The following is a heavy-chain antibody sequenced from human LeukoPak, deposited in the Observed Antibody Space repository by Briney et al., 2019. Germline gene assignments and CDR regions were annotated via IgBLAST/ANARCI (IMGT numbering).Heavy chain of an antibody. CDR2: IHHSGST. CDR3: AKDNYGYGAMDC. CDR1: GGAVNSDNQY. V-gene: IGHV4-30-4*01. D-gene: IGHD3-10*01. J-gene: IGHJ4*02. Sequence: TPSETLSLTCTVSGGAVNSDNQYWSWIRQPPGKGLEWIGYIHHSGSTYYNPSLKSRLTISLDTSRNQFSLKMNSVTAADTAVYYCAKDNYGYGAMDCWGQGTLVTASS.